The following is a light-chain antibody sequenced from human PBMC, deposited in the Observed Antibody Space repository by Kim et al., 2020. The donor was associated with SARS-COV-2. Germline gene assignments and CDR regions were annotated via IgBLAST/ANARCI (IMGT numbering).Light chain of an antibody. CDR3: QAWDSNTAV. CDR2: QDT. CDR1: KLEDRY. Sequence: SYELTQPPSVSVSPGQTATITCSGDKLEDRYVCWFQQKPGQSPMLFISQDTKRPSGIPERFSGSNSGNTATLTISGTQATDEADYYCQAWDSNTAVFGGG. V-gene: IGLV3-1*01. J-gene: IGLJ2*01.